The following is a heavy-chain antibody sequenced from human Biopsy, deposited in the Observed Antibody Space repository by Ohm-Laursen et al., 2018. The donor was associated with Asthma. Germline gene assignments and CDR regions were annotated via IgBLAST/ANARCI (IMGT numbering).Heavy chain of an antibody. D-gene: IGHD6-19*01. CDR1: GGTFSNFA. CDR2: IMTVFGTT. J-gene: IGHJ6*02. V-gene: IGHV1-69*13. CDR3: ARCQVGYSSGWSLLLKKIYYSGMDV. Sequence: SEKVSCKAPGGTFSNFAISWVRQAPGQGLEWLGGIMTVFGTTNYAQKFQGRVTITADESTSTAYMEVTSLRSEDTAIYYCARCQVGYSSGWSLLLKKIYYSGMDVWGQGTAVTVSS.